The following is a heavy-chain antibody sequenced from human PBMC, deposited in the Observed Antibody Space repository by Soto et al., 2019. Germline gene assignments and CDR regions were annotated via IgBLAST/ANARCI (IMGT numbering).Heavy chain of an antibody. J-gene: IGHJ4*02. CDR3: ARDQHPSIAAAGSPGYFDY. Sequence: QVPLVQSGAEVKKPGASVKVSCKASGYTFTSYGIIWVRQAPGQGLEWMGWISAYNGNTNYAQKLQGRVTMTTDTSTSTAYMELRSLRSDDTAVYYCARDQHPSIAAAGSPGYFDYWGQGTLVTVSS. CDR1: GYTFTSYG. V-gene: IGHV1-18*01. CDR2: ISAYNGNT. D-gene: IGHD6-13*01.